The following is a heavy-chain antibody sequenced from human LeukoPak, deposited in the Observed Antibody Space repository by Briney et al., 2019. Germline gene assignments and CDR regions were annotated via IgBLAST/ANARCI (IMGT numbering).Heavy chain of an antibody. J-gene: IGHJ4*02. D-gene: IGHD3-22*01. CDR2: MNPNSGNT. CDR3: ARGRRNYDSSGYPHYYFDY. Sequence: ASVKVSCKASGYTFTSYDINWVRQATGQGLEWMGWMNPNSGNTGYAQKFQGRVTMTRNTSISTAYMELSSLRSEDTAVYYCARGRRNYDSSGYPHYYFDYWGQGTLVTVSS. CDR1: GYTFTSYD. V-gene: IGHV1-8*01.